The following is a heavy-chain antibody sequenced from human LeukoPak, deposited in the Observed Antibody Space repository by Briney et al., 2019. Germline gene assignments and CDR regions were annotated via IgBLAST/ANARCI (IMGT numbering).Heavy chain of an antibody. Sequence: GGSLRLSCAASGVMKTYSMNWVRQAPGKGLEWISYISSSSITLNYADSVKGRFTISRDNAKNLVFLHMNSLRDEDTAVYYCARSGNYYDTSGLLYWGQGALVIVSS. CDR2: ISSSSITL. J-gene: IGHJ4*02. CDR3: ARSGNYYDTSGLLY. V-gene: IGHV3-48*02. D-gene: IGHD3-22*01. CDR1: GVMKTYS.